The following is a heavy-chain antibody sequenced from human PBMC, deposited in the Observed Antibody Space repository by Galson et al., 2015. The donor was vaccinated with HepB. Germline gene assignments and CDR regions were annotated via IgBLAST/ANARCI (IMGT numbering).Heavy chain of an antibody. Sequence: SLRLSCAASGFTFSSYAMHWVRQAPGKGLEWVAVISYDGSNKYYADSVKGRFTISRDNSKNTLYLQMNSLRAEDTAVYYCAREYVTTVTSYYYYGMDVWGQGTTVTVSS. D-gene: IGHD4-17*01. CDR1: GFTFSSYA. CDR2: ISYDGSNK. V-gene: IGHV3-30-3*01. CDR3: AREYVTTVTSYYYYGMDV. J-gene: IGHJ6*02.